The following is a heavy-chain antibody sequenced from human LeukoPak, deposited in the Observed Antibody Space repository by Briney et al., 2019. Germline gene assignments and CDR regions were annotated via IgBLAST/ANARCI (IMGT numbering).Heavy chain of an antibody. CDR1: GYTFTDDY. CDR3: ARASAVGYFDY. CDR2: INPKNGGA. Sequence: ASVKVSCKASGYTFTDDYLHWVRQAPGQGLDWMGWINPKNGGANHAKRFQGRVTMTRDTSISTAYMELSRLRSDDTAVYCCARASAVGYFDYWGQGTLVTVSS. V-gene: IGHV1-2*02. D-gene: IGHD6-19*01. J-gene: IGHJ4*02.